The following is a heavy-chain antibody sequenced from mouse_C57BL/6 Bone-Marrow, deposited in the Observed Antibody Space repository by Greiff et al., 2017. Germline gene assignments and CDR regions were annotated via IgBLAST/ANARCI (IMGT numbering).Heavy chain of an antibody. CDR1: GYSFTDYN. CDR2: INPNYGAT. J-gene: IGHJ4*01. V-gene: IGHV1-39*01. CDR3: ASCYDYDYAMDN. D-gene: IGHD2-4*01. Sequence: VQLQQSGPELVKPGASVKISCKASGYSFTDYNMNWVKQSNGKSLEWIGVINPNYGATSYNQKFKGKATLTVDQSSSTAYMQLNSLTSEDSAVCDWASCYDYDYAMDNWGQGTAVTVTS.